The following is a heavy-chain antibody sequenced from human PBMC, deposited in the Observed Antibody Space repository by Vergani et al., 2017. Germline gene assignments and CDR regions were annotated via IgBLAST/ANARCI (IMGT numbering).Heavy chain of an antibody. CDR2: INPNSGGT. CDR3: ARDPLYYDFWRGQKRNDAFDI. D-gene: IGHD3-3*01. Sequence: QVQLVQSGAEVKKPGASVKVSCKASGYTFTGYYMHWVRQAPGQGLEWMGWINPNSGGTNYAQKFQGRVTITADESTSTAYMELSSLRSEDTAVYYCARDPLYYDFWRGQKRNDAFDIWGQGTMVTVSS. V-gene: IGHV1-2*02. J-gene: IGHJ3*02. CDR1: GYTFTGYY.